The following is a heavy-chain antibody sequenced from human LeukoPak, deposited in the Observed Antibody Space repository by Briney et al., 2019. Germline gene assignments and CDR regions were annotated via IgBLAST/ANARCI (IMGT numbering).Heavy chain of an antibody. CDR3: AKDDYYYDSSGYYLEDAFDI. Sequence: GGSLRLSCAASGFTFSCYVMSWVRRAPGKGLEWVSAISGSGGSTYYADSVKGRFTISRDNSKNTLYLQMNSLRAEDTAVYYCAKDDYYYDSSGYYLEDAFDIWGQGTMVTVSS. CDR2: ISGSGGST. V-gene: IGHV3-23*01. CDR1: GFTFSCYV. D-gene: IGHD3-22*01. J-gene: IGHJ3*02.